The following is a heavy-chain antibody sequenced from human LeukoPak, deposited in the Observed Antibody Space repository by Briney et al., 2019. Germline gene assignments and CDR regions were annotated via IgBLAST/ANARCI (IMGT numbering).Heavy chain of an antibody. CDR3: TTSYDYKGASFDL. Sequence: SETLSLTCAVSGRSLRDYQRSWIRQPPGKGLAWVGHINTNGRTDYNPTLRSRLTFSIHTSRDQFSLKLSSVAAADTAMYYCTTSYDYKGASFDLWGQGTLVTVSS. J-gene: IGHJ4*02. CDR2: INTNGRT. V-gene: IGHV4-4*09. D-gene: IGHD5-12*01. CDR1: GRSLRDYQ.